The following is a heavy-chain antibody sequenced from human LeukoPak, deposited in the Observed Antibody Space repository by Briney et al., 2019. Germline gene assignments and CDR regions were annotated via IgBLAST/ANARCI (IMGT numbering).Heavy chain of an antibody. Sequence: GGSLRLSCAAAGFTFIDYDMHWVGQVIGKGLEWVSAIGIRGDTHYSGSEKGRFTISRENAESSLYLQMNSLRAEDTAVYYCARGGIQVSGIDEFDYWGQGTLVTVSS. V-gene: IGHV3-13*01. CDR1: GFTFIDYD. CDR2: IGIRGDT. J-gene: IGHJ4*02. D-gene: IGHD6-19*01. CDR3: ARGGIQVSGIDEFDY.